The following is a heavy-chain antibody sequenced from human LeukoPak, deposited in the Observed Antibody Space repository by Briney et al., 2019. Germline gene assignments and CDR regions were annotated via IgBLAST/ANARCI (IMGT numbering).Heavy chain of an antibody. J-gene: IGHJ4*02. D-gene: IGHD3-3*01. Sequence: GGSLRLSCAASGFTFSSTGMHWFRQAPGKGLEWVAFIRFDGSNKYYADSVKGRFTISRDNSKNTLYLQMNSLRAEDAAVYYCAKDYDFWSGYYSPTRGYFDYWGQGTLVTVSS. CDR1: GFTFSSTG. CDR2: IRFDGSNK. CDR3: AKDYDFWSGYYSPTRGYFDY. V-gene: IGHV3-30*02.